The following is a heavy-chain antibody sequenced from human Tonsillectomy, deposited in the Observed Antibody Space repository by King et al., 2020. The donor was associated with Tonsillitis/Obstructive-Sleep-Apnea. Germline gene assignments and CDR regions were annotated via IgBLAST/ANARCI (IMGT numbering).Heavy chain of an antibody. Sequence: QLQESGPGLVKPSETLSLTCTVSGDSISTNNYYWGWIRQPPGKWLQWIGSIYYTGDTYYNSSLTSRVTISVDTSKNRFSLKLSSVTAADTAVYYCARARRGGATFIDYWGQGTLVTVSS. V-gene: IGHV4-39*01. J-gene: IGHJ4*02. D-gene: IGHD1-26*01. CDR2: IYYTGDT. CDR3: ARARRGGATFIDY. CDR1: GDSISTNNYY.